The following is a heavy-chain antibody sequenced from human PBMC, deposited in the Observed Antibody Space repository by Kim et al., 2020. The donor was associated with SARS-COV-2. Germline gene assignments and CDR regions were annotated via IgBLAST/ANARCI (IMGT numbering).Heavy chain of an antibody. Sequence: GGSLRLSCEGSGFTFSSYTMKWVRQAPGKGLEWVASISRSSVNMYYTKSVEGRFTVSRDNARNSLFLQMNSLSDEDTAVYYCAIRDYYYYGLDVWGRGTTVTVSS. CDR1: GFTFSSYT. J-gene: IGHJ6*02. V-gene: IGHV3-21*06. CDR3: AIRDYYYYGLDV. CDR2: ISRSSVNM. D-gene: IGHD3-3*02.